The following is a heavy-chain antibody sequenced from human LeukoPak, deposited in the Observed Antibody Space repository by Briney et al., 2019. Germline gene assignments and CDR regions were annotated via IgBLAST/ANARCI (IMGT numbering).Heavy chain of an antibody. CDR3: ARVRTIAARCFDY. CDR1: GFTFSSYW. CDR2: INHSGST. D-gene: IGHD6-6*01. J-gene: IGHJ4*02. V-gene: IGHV4-34*01. Sequence: GSLRLSCAASGFTFSSYWMSWVRQAPGKGLEWIGEINHSGSTNYNPSLKSRVTISVDTSKNQFSLKLSSVTAADTAVYYCARVRTIAARCFDYWGQGTLVTVSS.